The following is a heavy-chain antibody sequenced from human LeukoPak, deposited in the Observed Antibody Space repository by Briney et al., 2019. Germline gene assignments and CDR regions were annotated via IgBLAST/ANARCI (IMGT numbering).Heavy chain of an antibody. CDR2: ISSSSSYI. CDR3: AREITIFGVVIMSAFDI. V-gene: IGHV3-21*05. Sequence: GGSLRLSCAASGFTFSSYSMNWVRQAPGKGLEWVSYISSSSSYIYYADSVKGRFTISRDNAKNSLYLQMNSLRAEDTAAYYCAREITIFGVVIMSAFDIWGQGTMVTVSS. J-gene: IGHJ3*02. CDR1: GFTFSSYS. D-gene: IGHD3-3*01.